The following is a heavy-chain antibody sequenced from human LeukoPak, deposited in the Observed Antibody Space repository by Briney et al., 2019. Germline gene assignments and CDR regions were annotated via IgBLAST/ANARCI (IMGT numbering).Heavy chain of an antibody. J-gene: IGHJ4*02. V-gene: IGHV3-21*01. CDR1: GFTFSSYI. CDR3: ASDEGNYFDY. CDR2: ISRNSTYI. Sequence: GGSLRLSCAASGFTFSSYIMNWVRQAPGKGLEWVASISRNSTYIHYADSVKGRFTISRDNARNSLFLQMNSLRAEDTAIYYCASDEGNYFDYWGQGTLVTVST.